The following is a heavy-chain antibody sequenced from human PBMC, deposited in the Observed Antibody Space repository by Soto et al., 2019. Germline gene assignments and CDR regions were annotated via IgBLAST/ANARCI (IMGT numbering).Heavy chain of an antibody. D-gene: IGHD3-22*01. CDR3: ARLGGYYQALDS. V-gene: IGHV4-30-2*01. Sequence: TCAVSGDSISSGGYSWSWIRQPPGKGLEWIGYIYHSGSTYYNPSLKSRVTMSVDTSKNQFSLKLSSVTAADTAVYYCARLGGYYQALDSWGPGTLVTVSS. J-gene: IGHJ4*02. CDR1: GDSISSGGYS. CDR2: IYHSGST.